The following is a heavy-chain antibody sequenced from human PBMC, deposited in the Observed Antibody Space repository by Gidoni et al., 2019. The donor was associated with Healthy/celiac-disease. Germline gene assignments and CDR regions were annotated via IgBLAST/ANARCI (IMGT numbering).Heavy chain of an antibody. V-gene: IGHV3-23*01. CDR1: GFTFSSYA. CDR2: ISGSGGST. J-gene: IGHJ6*02. Sequence: EVQLLESGGGLVQPGGSLRLSCAASGFTFSSYAMSWVRQAPGKGLEWVSAISGSGGSTYYADSVKGRFTISRDNSKNTLYLQMNSLRAEDTAVYYCAKEGYCSSTSCYPPLYYYYYGMDVWGQGTTVTVSS. CDR3: AKEGYCSSTSCYPPLYYYYYGMDV. D-gene: IGHD2-2*01.